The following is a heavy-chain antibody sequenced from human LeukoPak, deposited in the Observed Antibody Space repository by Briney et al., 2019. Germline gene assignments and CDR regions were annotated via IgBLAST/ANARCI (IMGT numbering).Heavy chain of an antibody. CDR3: ARKGGNSGSYYDHYFDY. Sequence: PSETLSLTCTVSGGSISSYYWSWIRQPPGKGLEWIGYIYYSGSTNYNPSLKSRVTISVDTSKNQFSLKLSSVTAADTAVYYCARKGGNSGSYYDHYFDYWGQGTLVTVSS. V-gene: IGHV4-59*12. J-gene: IGHJ4*02. CDR2: IYYSGST. D-gene: IGHD1-26*01. CDR1: GGSISSYY.